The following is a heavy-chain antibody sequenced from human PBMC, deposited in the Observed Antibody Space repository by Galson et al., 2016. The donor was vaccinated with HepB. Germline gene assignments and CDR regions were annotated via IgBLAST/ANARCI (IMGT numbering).Heavy chain of an antibody. J-gene: IGHJ6*02. CDR3: ARNDVLQVFHGMDV. CDR2: ISYSGTA. V-gene: IGHV4-59*02. D-gene: IGHD4-11*01. CDR1: GVPVRTFY. Sequence: LSLTCTVSGVPVRTFYWSWVRHSPGKGLEWLGYISYSGTADYNPSLKSRVTISMDKSKNQVSLKLNSTTAADTAVYYCARNDVLQVFHGMDVWGPGTTVTVSS.